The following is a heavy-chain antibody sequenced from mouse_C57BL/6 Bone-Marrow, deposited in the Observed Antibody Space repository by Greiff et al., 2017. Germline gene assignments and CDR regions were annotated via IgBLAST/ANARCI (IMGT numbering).Heavy chain of an antibody. V-gene: IGHV3-8*01. D-gene: IGHD3-1*01. Sequence: EVKLVESGPGLAKPSQTLSLTCSVTGYSITSDYWNWIRKFPGNKLEYMGYISYSGSTYYNPSLKSRISITRVTSKNQYYLQLNSVTTENTATYYCAKRPTGWYYFDYWGQGTTLTVSS. J-gene: IGHJ2*01. CDR3: AKRPTGWYYFDY. CDR1: GYSITSDY. CDR2: ISYSGST.